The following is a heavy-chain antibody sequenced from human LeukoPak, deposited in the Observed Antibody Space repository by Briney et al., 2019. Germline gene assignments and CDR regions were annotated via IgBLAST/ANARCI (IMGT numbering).Heavy chain of an antibody. CDR2: IYYSGST. D-gene: IGHD2-2*02. Sequence: SETLSLTCTVSGGSISSYYWSWIRQPPGKGLEWIGYIYYSGSTNYNPSLKSRVTISVDTSKNQFSLKLSSVTAADTAVYYCARMWGYCSSTSCYMGWFDPWGQGTLVTVSS. CDR1: GGSISSYY. V-gene: IGHV4-59*01. J-gene: IGHJ5*02. CDR3: ARMWGYCSSTSCYMGWFDP.